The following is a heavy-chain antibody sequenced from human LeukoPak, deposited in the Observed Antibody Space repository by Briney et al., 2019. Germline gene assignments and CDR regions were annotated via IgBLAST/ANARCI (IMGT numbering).Heavy chain of an antibody. D-gene: IGHD5-24*01. CDR3: VKGRMSEDGLDF. Sequence: GGSLRLSCEAFGFTFGRSAMTWVRQTPGKGLEWFSSISSSGNTYYADSVKGRFTISRDNSKNLVNLQMNSLRAEDTAIYYCVKGRMSEDGLDFWGQGSLVTVSS. V-gene: IGHV3-23*01. CDR2: ISSSGNT. J-gene: IGHJ4*02. CDR1: GFTFGRSA.